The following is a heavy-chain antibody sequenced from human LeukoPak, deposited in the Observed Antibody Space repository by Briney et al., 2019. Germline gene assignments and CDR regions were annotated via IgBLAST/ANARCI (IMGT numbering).Heavy chain of an antibody. D-gene: IGHD2-15*01. CDR1: GYTFTAYY. J-gene: IGHJ4*02. CDR3: ASEAFCAGGSCYLHRVAS. V-gene: IGHV1-2*02. CDR2: IDTNTGGT. Sequence: VSVKVSCKASGYTFTAYYMHWVRQAPGQGLEWMGWIDTNTGGTKYAQKFQGRVTITRDTSIGTAYMELSSLISDDTAVYYCASEAFCAGGSCYLHRVASWGPGTLVTVSS.